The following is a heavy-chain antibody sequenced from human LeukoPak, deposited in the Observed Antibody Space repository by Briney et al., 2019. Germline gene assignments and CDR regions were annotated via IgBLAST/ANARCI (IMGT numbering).Heavy chain of an antibody. CDR3: VRDLDSSGWPDAFDI. D-gene: IGHD6-19*01. V-gene: IGHV3-7*01. CDR2: IKQDGSEK. J-gene: IGHJ3*02. Sequence: GGSLRLSCAASGFTFSSYWMSWIRQAPGKGLEWVANIKQDGSEKYYVDSVKGRFTISRDNAKNSLYLQMNSLRAEDTAAYYCVRDLDSSGWPDAFDIWGQGTMVTVSS. CDR1: GFTFSSYW.